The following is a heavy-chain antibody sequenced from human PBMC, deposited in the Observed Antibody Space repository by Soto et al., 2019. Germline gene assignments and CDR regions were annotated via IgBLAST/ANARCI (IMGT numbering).Heavy chain of an antibody. D-gene: IGHD6-19*01. J-gene: IGHJ4*02. Sequence: SETLSLTCSLSGSSISDLYWSWIRQPPGKGLEWIGHIHSGSTNYNPSLKSRVTISVDTSKNQLSLKLSSLTPADTAIYYCARSTGWPGFDFWGQGALVTVSS. V-gene: IGHV4-59*11. CDR1: GSSISDLY. CDR3: ARSTGWPGFDF. CDR2: IHSGST.